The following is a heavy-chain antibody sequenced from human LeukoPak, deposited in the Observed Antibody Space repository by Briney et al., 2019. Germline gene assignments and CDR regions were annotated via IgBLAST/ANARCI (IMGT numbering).Heavy chain of an antibody. CDR1: GGSISSGSYY. V-gene: IGHV4-61*02. J-gene: IGHJ4*02. CDR3: ARGYSRIGN. CDR2: IYTSGST. Sequence: PSQTLSLTCTVSGGSISSGSYYWSWIRQPAGKGLEWIGRIYTSGSTNYNPSLKSRVTISVDTSKNQFSLKLSSVTAADTAVYYCARGYSRIGNWGQGTLVTVSS. D-gene: IGHD6-13*01.